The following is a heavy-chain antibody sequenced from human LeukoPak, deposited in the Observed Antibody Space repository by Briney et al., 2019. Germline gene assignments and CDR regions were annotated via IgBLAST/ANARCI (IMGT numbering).Heavy chain of an antibody. CDR1: GGSISSYY. V-gene: IGHV4-4*07. J-gene: IGHJ4*02. CDR2: IYTSGST. Sequence: SETLSLTCTISGGSISSYYWSWIRQPAGKGLEWIGRIYTSGSTNYNPSLKSRVTISVDTSKNQFSLKLSSVTAADTAVYYCARADFGGRYSSSSPFDYWGQGTLVTVSS. D-gene: IGHD6-6*01. CDR3: ARADFGGRYSSSSPFDY.